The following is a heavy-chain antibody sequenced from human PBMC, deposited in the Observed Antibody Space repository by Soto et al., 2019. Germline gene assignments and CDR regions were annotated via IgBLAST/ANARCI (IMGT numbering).Heavy chain of an antibody. J-gene: IGHJ4*02. CDR1: GGSISPSY. Sequence: QVRLQESGPGLVKPSETLSLTCTVSGGSISPSYWNWVRQPPGKRPEWIGCIYYTGNTHYNPSLKSRVTISRYTSKNQFSLELTSVTAPDTAMYFCAAGLDHNKVGYWGQATLVTVSS. CDR3: AAGLDHNKVGY. V-gene: IGHV4-59*01. D-gene: IGHD2-2*03. CDR2: IYYTGNT.